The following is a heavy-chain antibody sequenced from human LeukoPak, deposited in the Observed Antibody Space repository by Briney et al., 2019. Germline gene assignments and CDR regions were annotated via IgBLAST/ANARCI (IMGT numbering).Heavy chain of an antibody. CDR2: GSDGGGT. CDR3: AKNGQTGFSFDP. CDR1: GESLNGHY. J-gene: IGHJ5*02. Sequence: SETLSLTCAVYGESLNGHYWSWIRQPPGKGLEWIGEGSDGGGTKFNPSLKSRVTISADTSKNQFSLKLSSVTAADTGVYYCAKNGQTGFSFDPWGQGTLVTVSS. D-gene: IGHD1-14*01. V-gene: IGHV4-34*01.